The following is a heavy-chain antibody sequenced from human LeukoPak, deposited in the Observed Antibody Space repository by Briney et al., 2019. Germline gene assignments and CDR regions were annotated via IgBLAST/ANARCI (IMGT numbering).Heavy chain of an antibody. D-gene: IGHD5-12*01. CDR2: IYHSGST. Sequence: PSETLSLTCTVSGYSITSGYYWGWIRQPPGKGLEWIGSIYHSGSTFYNPSLKSRVTISVDPSKNQFSLKLNSVTAADTAVYYCARDWIVATNWFDPWGQGTLVTVSS. V-gene: IGHV4-38-2*02. CDR1: GYSITSGYY. CDR3: ARDWIVATNWFDP. J-gene: IGHJ5*02.